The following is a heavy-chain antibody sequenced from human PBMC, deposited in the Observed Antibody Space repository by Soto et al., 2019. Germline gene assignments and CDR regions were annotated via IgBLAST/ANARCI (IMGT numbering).Heavy chain of an antibody. CDR2: FRTGGDDATT. CDR1: GFTFSSYS. D-gene: IGHD3-10*01. V-gene: IGHV3-23*01. CDR3: AKKANSGQGSQYF. J-gene: IGHJ1*01. Sequence: GGSLRLSCAASGFTFSSYSLRGVRQGPGKGLEWVSGFRTGGDDATTYYADSVKGRFTISRDNSKNMLFLETNSLRAEDTVIYYWAKKANSGQGSQYF.